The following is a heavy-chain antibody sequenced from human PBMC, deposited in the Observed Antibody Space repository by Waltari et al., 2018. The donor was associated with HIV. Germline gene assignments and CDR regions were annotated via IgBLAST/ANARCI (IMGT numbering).Heavy chain of an antibody. CDR2: ISSTSSFI. D-gene: IGHD3-3*01. Sequence: EVQLVESGGGPVKPGGSLRLSCVASGFTFNTFSMKWVRQAPGKGLEWVSSISSTSSFIYYADSLKGRFTVSRDNAKNSLYLQINNLRADDTAVYYCASEDFWGGPHQWGQGTLVTVSS. V-gene: IGHV3-21*01. CDR3: ASEDFWGGPHQ. CDR1: GFTFNTFS. J-gene: IGHJ4*02.